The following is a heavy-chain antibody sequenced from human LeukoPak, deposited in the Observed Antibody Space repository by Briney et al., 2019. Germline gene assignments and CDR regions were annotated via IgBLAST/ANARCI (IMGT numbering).Heavy chain of an antibody. CDR1: GYTFTGYY. D-gene: IGHD6-13*01. J-gene: IGHJ5*02. V-gene: IGHV1-2*02. CDR3: ARDGSSSWYLGFNWFDP. Sequence: ASVKVSCKASGYTFTGYYMHWVRQAPGQGLEWMGWINPNSGGTNYAQKFQGRVTMTRDTSISKAYMELSRLRSDDTAVYYCARDGSSSWYLGFNWFDPWGQGTLVTVSS. CDR2: INPNSGGT.